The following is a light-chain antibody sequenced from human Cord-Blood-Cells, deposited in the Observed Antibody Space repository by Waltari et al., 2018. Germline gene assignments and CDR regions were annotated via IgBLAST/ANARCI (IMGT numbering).Light chain of an antibody. CDR3: QSYDSSLSGSV. J-gene: IGLJ2*01. Sequence: QSVLTQPPSVSGAPGQRVTITCTGSSSNIGAGYDVHWYQQPPGTAPNLLIYGNSKRPSGVPDRFSGSKSGTSASLAITGLQAEDEADYYCQSYDSSLSGSVFSGGTKLTVL. CDR2: GNS. V-gene: IGLV1-40*01. CDR1: SSNIGAGYD.